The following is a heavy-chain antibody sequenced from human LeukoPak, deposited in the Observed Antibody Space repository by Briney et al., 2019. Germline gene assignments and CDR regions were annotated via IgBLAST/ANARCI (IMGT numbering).Heavy chain of an antibody. CDR3: ASSGPRVNYYYYGMDV. D-gene: IGHD5-12*01. Sequence: PGGSLRLSCAASGFTFSSYSMNWVRQAPGKGLEWVSSISSSNSYIYYADSVKGRFTISTDNAKNSLYLQMNSLRAEDTAVYYCASSGPRVNYYYYGMDVWGKGTTVTVSS. J-gene: IGHJ6*04. CDR1: GFTFSSYS. CDR2: ISSSNSYI. V-gene: IGHV3-21*01.